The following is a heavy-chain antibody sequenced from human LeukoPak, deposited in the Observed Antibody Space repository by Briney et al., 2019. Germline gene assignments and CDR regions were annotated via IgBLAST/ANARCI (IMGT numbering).Heavy chain of an antibody. J-gene: IGHJ4*02. D-gene: IGHD4-17*01. CDR2: IYYSGST. Sequence: PSQTLSLTCTVSGGSISSGGYYWSWIRQPPGKGLEWIGYIYYSGSTYYNPSLKSRVTISVDTSKNQFSLKLSSVTAADTAVYYCARDPGSHGDYFDYWGQGTLVTVSS. CDR3: ARDPGSHGDYFDY. V-gene: IGHV4-30-4*08. CDR1: GGSISSGGYY.